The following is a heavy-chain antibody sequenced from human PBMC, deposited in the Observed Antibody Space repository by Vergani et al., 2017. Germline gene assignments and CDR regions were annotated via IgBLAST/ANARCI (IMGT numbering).Heavy chain of an antibody. J-gene: IGHJ4*02. D-gene: IGHD4-17*01. V-gene: IGHV3-30*02. CDR3: AKDLTTVFDY. CDR1: GFTFLSYG. CDR2: IRYDGSKK. Sequence: QVQLVESGGGVVQPGGSLRFSCAASGFTFLSYGMHWLRQAPGQGLEWVAFIRYDGSKKYYADSVKGRFTISRDNSKNTLYLQMNSLRAEDTAVYYCAKDLTTVFDYWGQGTLVTVSS.